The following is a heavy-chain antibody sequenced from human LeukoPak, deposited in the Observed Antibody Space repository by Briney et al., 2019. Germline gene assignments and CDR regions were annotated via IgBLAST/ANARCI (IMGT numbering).Heavy chain of an antibody. CDR1: GYTFTRYY. CDR2: INPNSGGT. V-gene: IGHV1-2*02. D-gene: IGHD5-12*01. J-gene: IGHJ6*02. Sequence: ASVKVSCKASGYTFTRYYMHWVRQAPGQGVEWRGWINPNSGGTNYAQKFQGRGTMTRDTSISTAYMELSRLRSDDTAVYYCARGGGYDSGYYYYYYGMDVWGQATTVTVSS. CDR3: ARGGGYDSGYYYYYYGMDV.